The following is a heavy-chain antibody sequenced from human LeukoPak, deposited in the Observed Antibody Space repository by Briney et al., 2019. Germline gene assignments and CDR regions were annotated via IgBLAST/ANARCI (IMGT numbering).Heavy chain of an antibody. Sequence: SVKVSCKASGGTFSSYAISWVRQAPGQGLEWMGGIIPIFGTANYAQKFQGRVTMTRNTSISTAYMELSSLRSEDTAVYYCARASIVVVPAATPYYYYGMDVWGQGTTVTVSS. V-gene: IGHV1-69*05. J-gene: IGHJ6*02. D-gene: IGHD2-2*01. CDR1: GGTFSSYA. CDR3: ARASIVVVPAATPYYYYGMDV. CDR2: IIPIFGTA.